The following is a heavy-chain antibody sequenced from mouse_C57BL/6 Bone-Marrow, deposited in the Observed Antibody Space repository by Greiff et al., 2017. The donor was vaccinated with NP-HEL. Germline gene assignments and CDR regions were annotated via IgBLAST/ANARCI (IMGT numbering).Heavy chain of an antibody. V-gene: IGHV1-69*01. CDR2: IDPSDSYT. D-gene: IGHD2-3*01. Sequence: QVQLQQPGAELVMPGASAKLSCKASGYTFTSYWMHWVKQRPGQGLAWIGEIDPSDSYTNYNQKFKGKSTLTVAKSSSTAYMQLSSLTSEDSAVYYCARSDDGYYLNYAMDYWGQGTSVTVSS. CDR1: GYTFTSYW. CDR3: ARSDDGYYLNYAMDY. J-gene: IGHJ4*01.